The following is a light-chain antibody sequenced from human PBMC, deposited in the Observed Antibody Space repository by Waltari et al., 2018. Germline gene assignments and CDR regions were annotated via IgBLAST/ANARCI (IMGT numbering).Light chain of an antibody. CDR3: AVWDDSLGGV. J-gene: IGLJ3*02. V-gene: IGLV1-44*01. Sequence: QSVLTQQPSVSGTPGQRVTISCSGSNSNIGGNSVNWYQQVPGTAPKLLIYNDNQGPSGVPDRFSASKSGTSASLAITGLQSEDEAYYYCAVWDDSLGGVFGGGTKLTGL. CDR2: NDN. CDR1: NSNIGGNS.